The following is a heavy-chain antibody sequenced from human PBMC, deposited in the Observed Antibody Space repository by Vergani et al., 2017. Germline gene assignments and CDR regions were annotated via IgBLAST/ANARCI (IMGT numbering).Heavy chain of an antibody. J-gene: IGHJ4*02. CDR2: IIPILGIA. D-gene: IGHD2-15*01. CDR1: GGTFSSYT. CDR3: AGVDCSGGGCYEVGY. Sequence: QVQLVQSGAEVKKPGSSVKVSCKASGGTFSSYTISWVRQAPGQGLEWMGRIIPILGIANYAQKFQGRVTLTADKSTSTAYIELSSLRSEDTAVYYCAGVDCSGGGCYEVGYSGPGTLVTVSS. V-gene: IGHV1-69*02.